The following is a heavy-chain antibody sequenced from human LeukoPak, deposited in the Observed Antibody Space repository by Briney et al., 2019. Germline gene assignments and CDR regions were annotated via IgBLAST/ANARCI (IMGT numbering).Heavy chain of an antibody. V-gene: IGHV1-69*01. CDR2: IIPIFGTA. J-gene: IGHJ4*02. D-gene: IGHD4-17*01. CDR1: GGTFSSYA. Sequence: ASVKVSCKASGGTFSSYAISWVRQAPGQGLEWMGGIIPIFGTANYAQKFQGRATITADESTSTAYMELSSLRSEDTAVYYCAREGYGDYAPYFDYWGQGTLVTVSS. CDR3: AREGYGDYAPYFDY.